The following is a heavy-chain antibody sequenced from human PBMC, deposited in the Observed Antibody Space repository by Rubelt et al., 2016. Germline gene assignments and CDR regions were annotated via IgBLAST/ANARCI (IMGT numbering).Heavy chain of an antibody. J-gene: IGHJ4*02. CDR2: IYTAGST. CDR1: GFTVISNY. Sequence: EVQLVESGGGLVQPGGSLRLSCAASGFTVISNYMSWVRQAPGKGLEWVSVIYTAGSTFYADSVKGRFTLSRDDAKDLVFLEMHSLGAEYTGIYYCAKKISPVPGTITLDSWGQGTQVTVSS. CDR3: AKKISPVPGTITLDS. V-gene: IGHV3-53*01. D-gene: IGHD5-24*01.